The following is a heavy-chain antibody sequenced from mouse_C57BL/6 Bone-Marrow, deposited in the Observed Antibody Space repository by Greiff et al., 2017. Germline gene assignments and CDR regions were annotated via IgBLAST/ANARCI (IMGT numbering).Heavy chain of an antibody. Sequence: VQLVESGPGLVQPSQSLSITCTVSGFSLTSYGVHWVRQSPGKGLEWLGVIWSGGSTDYNAAFISRLSISKDNSKSQVFFKMNSLQADDTAIYYCARNTMVTTGYAMDYWGQGTSVTVSS. CDR1: GFSLTSYG. CDR3: ARNTMVTTGYAMDY. V-gene: IGHV2-2*01. D-gene: IGHD2-1*01. J-gene: IGHJ4*01. CDR2: IWSGGST.